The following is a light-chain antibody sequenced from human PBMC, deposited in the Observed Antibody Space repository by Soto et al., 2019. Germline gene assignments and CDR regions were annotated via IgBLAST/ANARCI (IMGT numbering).Light chain of an antibody. Sequence: EIVLTQSPATLSLSPGERATLSCRASQSVGTYLDWYQQKPGQNPRLLIHDASNRATGIPARFSGSGSGTDFTLTISTLEAEDFAIYYCQQRHSWPRTFGQGTKLEIK. CDR3: QQRHSWPRT. V-gene: IGKV3-11*01. CDR1: QSVGTY. CDR2: DAS. J-gene: IGKJ2*01.